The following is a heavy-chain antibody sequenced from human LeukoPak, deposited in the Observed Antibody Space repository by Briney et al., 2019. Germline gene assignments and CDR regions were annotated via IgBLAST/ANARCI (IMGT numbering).Heavy chain of an antibody. CDR2: INPSGGGT. CDR1: GNTLTSYY. D-gene: IGHD6-6*01. Sequence: ASVKVSFKASGNTLTSYYMHWVRQAPGQGLEWMGIINPSGGGTTYAQKFQGRVTMTSDTSTSTVYMELSSLRSEDTAVYFCARGRVTFSFSSGLGYWGQGTLVTVSS. CDR3: ARGRVTFSFSSGLGY. J-gene: IGHJ4*02. V-gene: IGHV1-46*03.